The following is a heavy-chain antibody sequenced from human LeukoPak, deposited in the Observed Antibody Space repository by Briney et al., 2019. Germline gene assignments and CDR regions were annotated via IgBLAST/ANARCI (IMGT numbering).Heavy chain of an antibody. CDR2: ISGSGGST. V-gene: IGHV3-23*01. J-gene: IGHJ4*02. D-gene: IGHD3-9*01. CDR3: AKSRNFDWLPSDY. CDR1: GFTFSSYA. Sequence: PGGALRLSCAASGFTFSSYAMSWGRQAPGKGLEWGSGISGSGGSTYYADSVKGRFSISRDNSKNTLYLQMNSLRVEDTALYYCAKSRNFDWLPSDYWGQGTLVTVCS.